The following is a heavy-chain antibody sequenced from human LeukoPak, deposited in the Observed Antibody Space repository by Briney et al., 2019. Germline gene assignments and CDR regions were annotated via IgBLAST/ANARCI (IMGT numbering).Heavy chain of an antibody. D-gene: IGHD3-9*01. V-gene: IGHV3-23*01. CDR2: ITGSGGNT. J-gene: IGHJ4*02. CDR1: GFTFSNYA. CDR3: SKWGDYDVLTCYYVSDY. Sequence: PGASLRLSCAASGFTFSNYAMSWVRQAPGKGLEWVSAITGSGGNTYYADSVKGRLTISRDNSKNTVFLQMNSLRAEDTAVYYCSKWGDYDVLTCYYVSDYWGQGTLVTVSS.